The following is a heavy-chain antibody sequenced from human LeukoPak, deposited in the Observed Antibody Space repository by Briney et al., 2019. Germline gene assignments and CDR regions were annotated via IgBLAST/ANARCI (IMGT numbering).Heavy chain of an antibody. V-gene: IGHV3-48*01. CDR2: ISSSSSTI. CDR3: ARDLGIAARLFDY. Sequence: GGSLRLSCAASGFTFSSYSMNWVRQAPGKGLEWVSYISSSSSTIYYADSVKGRFTISRDNAKNSLYLQMNSLSAEDTAVYYCARDLGIAARLFDYWGQGTLVTVSS. CDR1: GFTFSSYS. J-gene: IGHJ4*02. D-gene: IGHD6-6*01.